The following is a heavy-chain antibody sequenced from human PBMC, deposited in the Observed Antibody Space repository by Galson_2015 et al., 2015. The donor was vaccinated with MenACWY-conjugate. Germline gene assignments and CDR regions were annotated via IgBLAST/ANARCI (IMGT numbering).Heavy chain of an antibody. Sequence: SLRLSCAASGFSFSSYSMTWVRQAPGKGLEWVSSIGSNSKYIYYADSVKGRFTISRDNAKNSLYLQNDSLRAEDTAIYYCAGPPSKIAVRLEFWGQGTLVTVSS. CDR2: IGSNSKYI. D-gene: IGHD6-19*01. V-gene: IGHV3-21*06. J-gene: IGHJ4*02. CDR1: GFSFSSYS. CDR3: AGPPSKIAVRLEF.